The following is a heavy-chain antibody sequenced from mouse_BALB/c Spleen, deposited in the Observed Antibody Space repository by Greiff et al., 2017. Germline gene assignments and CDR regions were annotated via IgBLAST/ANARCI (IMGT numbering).Heavy chain of an antibody. Sequence: EVKLVESGGGLVQPGGSLKLSCAASGFTFSSYAMSWVRQSPEKRLEWVAEISSGGSYTYYPDTVTGRFTISRDNAKNTLYLEMSSLRSEDTAMYYCARGITTEDYAMDYWGQGTSVTVSS. CDR2: ISSGGSYT. CDR1: GFTFSSYA. D-gene: IGHD2-4*01. V-gene: IGHV5-9-4*01. CDR3: ARGITTEDYAMDY. J-gene: IGHJ4*01.